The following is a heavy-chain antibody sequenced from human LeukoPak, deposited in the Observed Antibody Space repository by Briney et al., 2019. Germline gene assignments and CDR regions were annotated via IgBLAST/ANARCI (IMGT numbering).Heavy chain of an antibody. J-gene: IGHJ3*02. CDR3: ATRIVVAGDRAFDI. CDR1: GGTFSSYT. Sequence: ASVKVSYKASGGTFSSYTISPARQAPGQGLEWMGRIIPILGIANYAQKFQGRVTITADKSTSTAYMELSSLRSEDTAVYYCATRIVVAGDRAFDIWGQGTMVTVSS. CDR2: IIPILGIA. V-gene: IGHV1-69*02. D-gene: IGHD6-19*01.